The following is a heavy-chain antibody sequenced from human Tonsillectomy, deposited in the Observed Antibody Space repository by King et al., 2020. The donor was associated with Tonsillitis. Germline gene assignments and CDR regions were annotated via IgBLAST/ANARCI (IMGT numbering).Heavy chain of an antibody. CDR2: ISYDGSKK. J-gene: IGHJ4*02. CDR1: GFTFSTYS. D-gene: IGHD3-9*01. V-gene: IGHV3-30*04. CDR3: ARDIYDILTGYSGLDN. Sequence: HVQLVESGGGVVQPGRSLRLSCAASGFTFSTYSMHWVRQAPGKGLEWVAVISYDGSKKYYADSVKGRFTISRDNSKNTLYLQMNSLRAEDTAVYYCARDIYDILTGYSGLDNWGQGTLVTVSS.